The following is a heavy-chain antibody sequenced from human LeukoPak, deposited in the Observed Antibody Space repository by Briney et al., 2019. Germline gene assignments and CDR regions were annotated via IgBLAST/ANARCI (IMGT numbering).Heavy chain of an antibody. CDR2: ISYSGNT. J-gene: IGHJ5*02. CDR3: ARGSGSDPWPIFDP. CDR1: GGSVNTADNY. Sequence: SETLSLTCTVSGGSVNTADNYWTWIRQPPGKGLEWIGFISYSGNTYYHPSLQIRVSLSLDTSGKHFYLRLTSVIAADTAVYYCARGSGSDPWPIFDPWGPGTLVTVSS. D-gene: IGHD3-10*01. V-gene: IGHV4-30-4*01.